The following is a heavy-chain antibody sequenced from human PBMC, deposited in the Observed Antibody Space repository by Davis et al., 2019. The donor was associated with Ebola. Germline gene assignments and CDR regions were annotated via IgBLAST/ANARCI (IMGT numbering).Heavy chain of an antibody. CDR2: IYYSGST. CDR3: ARQTRVVVAASWFDP. D-gene: IGHD2-15*01. V-gene: IGHV4-59*01. Sequence: PGGSLRLSCTVSGGSISSYYWSWIRQPPGKGLEWIGYIYYSGSTNYNPSLKSRVTISVDTSKNQFSLKLSSVTAADTAVYYCARQTRVVVAASWFDPWGQGTLVTVSS. J-gene: IGHJ5*02. CDR1: GGSISSYY.